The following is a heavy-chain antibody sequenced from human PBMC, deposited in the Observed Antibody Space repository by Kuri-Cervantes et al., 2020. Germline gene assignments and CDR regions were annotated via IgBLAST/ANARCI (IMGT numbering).Heavy chain of an antibody. CDR3: ARGGSGWYYFDY. CDR1: GFTFSSYA. CDR2: ISGSGGST. V-gene: IGHV3-23*01. Sequence: GGSLRLSCAASGFTFSSYAMSWVRQAPGKGLEWVSAISGSGGSTYYADSVKGRFTISRDNSKNTLYLQMNSLRAEDTAVYYCARGGSGWYYFDYWGQGTLVTVSS. J-gene: IGHJ4*02. D-gene: IGHD6-19*01.